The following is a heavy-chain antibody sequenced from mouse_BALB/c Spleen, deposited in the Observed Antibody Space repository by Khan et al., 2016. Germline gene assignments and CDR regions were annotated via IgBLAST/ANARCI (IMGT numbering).Heavy chain of an antibody. CDR2: ISNGGGTT. V-gene: IGHV5-12-2*01. J-gene: IGHJ2*01. CDR3: ARLTGPFDY. D-gene: IGHD4-1*01. CDR1: GFTFSSYT. Sequence: EVELVESGGGLVQPGGSLKLSCAATGFTFSSYTMSWVRQTPEKRLEWVAYISNGGGTTYYPDTVKGRFTISRDNAKNTLYLQMSSLKSEDTDMYYCARLTGPFDYWGQGTTLTVSS.